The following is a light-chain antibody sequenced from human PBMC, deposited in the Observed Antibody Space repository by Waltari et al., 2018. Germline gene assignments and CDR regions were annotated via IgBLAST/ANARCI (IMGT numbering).Light chain of an antibody. Sequence: QSALTQPASVSASPGQSITISCKGTSSDIGSYKLVSWYQQHPGKAPKVMIYDVTKRPSGVSNRFSGSKSGYTASLTVSGLQAEDESDYYCCSYAGDSLWVFGGGTKLTVL. CDR2: DVT. J-gene: IGLJ3*02. V-gene: IGLV2-23*02. CDR1: SSDIGSYKL. CDR3: CSYAGDSLWV.